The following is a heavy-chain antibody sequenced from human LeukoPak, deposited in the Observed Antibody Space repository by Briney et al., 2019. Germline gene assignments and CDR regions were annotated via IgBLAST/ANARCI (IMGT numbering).Heavy chain of an antibody. D-gene: IGHD7-27*01. V-gene: IGHV3-30*18. J-gene: IGHJ4*02. CDR3: AKDLHSAGDNDY. Sequence: GGSLRLSCAASGFTFSSYGMHWVRQAPGKGLEWVAVISYDGSNKYCADSVKGRFTISRDNSKNTLYLQMNSLRAEDTAVYYCAKDLHSAGDNDYWGQGTLVTVSS. CDR2: ISYDGSNK. CDR1: GFTFSSYG.